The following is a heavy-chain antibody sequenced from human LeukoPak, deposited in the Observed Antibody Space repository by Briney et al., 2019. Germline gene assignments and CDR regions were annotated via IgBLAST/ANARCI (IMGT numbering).Heavy chain of an antibody. J-gene: IGHJ6*03. CDR2: INHSGST. Sequence: SETLSLTCAVYGGSFSGYYWSWIRQPPGKGLEWIGEINHSGSTNYNPSLKSRVTISVDTSKNQFSLKLSSVTAADTAVYYCARGQEGVGNHPIYYYYYMDVWGKGTTVTVS. CDR1: GGSFSGYY. D-gene: IGHD1-26*01. CDR3: ARGQEGVGNHPIYYYYYMDV. V-gene: IGHV4-34*01.